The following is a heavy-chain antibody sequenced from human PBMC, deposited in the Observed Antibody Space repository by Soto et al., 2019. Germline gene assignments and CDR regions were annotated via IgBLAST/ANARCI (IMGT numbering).Heavy chain of an antibody. J-gene: IGHJ5*02. D-gene: IGHD2-2*01. CDR1: GDSVSSNSAA. Sequence: PSQTLSLTCAISGDSVSSNSAAWNWIRQSPSRGLEWLGRTYYRSKWYNDYAVSVKSRITINPDTSKNQFSLQLTSVTPEDTAVYYCAKGYPPIVVVPAATDNWFDPWGQGTLVTVSS. CDR2: TYYRSKWYN. V-gene: IGHV6-1*01. CDR3: AKGYPPIVVVPAATDNWFDP.